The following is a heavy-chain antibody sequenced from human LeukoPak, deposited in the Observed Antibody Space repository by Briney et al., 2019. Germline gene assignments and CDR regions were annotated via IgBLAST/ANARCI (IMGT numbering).Heavy chain of an antibody. CDR3: VAVATYYYGSGSRYNWLDP. Sequence: ASVKVSCKASGYTFTGYYMHWVRQAPGKGLEWMGGFDPEDDETIYAQKFQGRVTMTEDTSTDTSYMELSSLRSEDTAVYYCVAVATYYYGSGSRYNWLDPWGRGTLVTVSS. J-gene: IGHJ5*02. CDR1: GYTFTGYY. CDR2: FDPEDDET. D-gene: IGHD3-10*01. V-gene: IGHV1-24*01.